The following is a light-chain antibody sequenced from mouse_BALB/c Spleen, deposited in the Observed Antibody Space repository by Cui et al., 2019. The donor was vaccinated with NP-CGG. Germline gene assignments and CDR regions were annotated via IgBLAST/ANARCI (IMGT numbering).Light chain of an antibody. CDR1: TGAGTTTNY. CDR3: ALWYSNHWG. V-gene: IGLV1*01. Sequence: QAVPTQESALTTSPGETVTLTCRSSTGAGTTTNYANWVQEKPDHLFTGLIGGTNNRAPGVPARFSGSLIGDKAALTITGAQTEDEAIYFCALWYSNHWGFGGGTKLTVL. CDR2: GTN. J-gene: IGLJ1*01.